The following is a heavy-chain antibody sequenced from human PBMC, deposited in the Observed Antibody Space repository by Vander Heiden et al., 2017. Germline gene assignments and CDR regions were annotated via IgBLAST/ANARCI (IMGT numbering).Heavy chain of an antibody. CDR2: IKEDGNVK. J-gene: IGHJ4*02. Sequence: EVQLVESGGALVQPGGSLRLTCAASGFTFSSSWMAWVRQAPGKGLEWLANIKEDGNVKNYVDSMKGRITVSRDNAKNSLYLQINSLRAEDTAVYYCARDRAYNAFDFWGQGTAVTVSS. V-gene: IGHV3-7*01. CDR3: ARDRAYNAFDF. CDR1: GFTFSSSW. D-gene: IGHD1-1*01.